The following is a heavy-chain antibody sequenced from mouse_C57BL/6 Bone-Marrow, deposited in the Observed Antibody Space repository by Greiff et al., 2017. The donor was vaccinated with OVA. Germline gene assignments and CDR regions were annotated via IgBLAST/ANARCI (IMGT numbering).Heavy chain of an antibody. Sequence: DVKVEESEGGLVQPGSSLKLSCTASGFTFSDYYMAWVRQVPEKGLEWVANINYDGSSTYYLDSLKSRFIISRDNAKNILYLQMSSLKSEDTATYYCAREGDYGSSHYFDYWGQGTTLTVSS. CDR1: GFTFSDYY. CDR3: AREGDYGSSHYFDY. V-gene: IGHV5-16*01. D-gene: IGHD1-1*01. J-gene: IGHJ2*01. CDR2: INYDGSST.